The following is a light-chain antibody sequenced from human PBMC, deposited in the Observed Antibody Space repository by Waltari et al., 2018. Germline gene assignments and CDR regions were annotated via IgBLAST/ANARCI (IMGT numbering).Light chain of an antibody. Sequence: QSALTQPASVSGSPGQWLTISCTGSNSDVGTYNYVSWYQQHPGNAPKPMIYDVRKRPSGVFVRFSGATAGNTASLTISGLQAEDEADYYCSSYTSSSTLVFGGGTKVTVL. J-gene: IGLJ3*02. CDR3: SSYTSSSTLV. V-gene: IGLV2-14*01. CDR2: DVR. CDR1: NSDVGTYNY.